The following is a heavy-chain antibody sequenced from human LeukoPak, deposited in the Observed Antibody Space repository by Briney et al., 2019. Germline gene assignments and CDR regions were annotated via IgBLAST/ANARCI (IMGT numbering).Heavy chain of an antibody. J-gene: IGHJ4*02. CDR1: GYTFHGHY. Sequence: GASVKVSCKASGYTFHGHYIHWVRQAPGQRLEWMGWINPNSGATNYAQKFQVRVTVTRDTSINTAYMDLSRLKSDDTAVYYCARVMVWGIAAAPNDYWGQGTLVTVSS. CDR3: ARVMVWGIAAAPNDY. D-gene: IGHD6-13*01. V-gene: IGHV1-2*02. CDR2: INPNSGAT.